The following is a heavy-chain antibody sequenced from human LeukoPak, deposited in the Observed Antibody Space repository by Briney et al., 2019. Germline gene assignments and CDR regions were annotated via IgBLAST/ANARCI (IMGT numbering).Heavy chain of an antibody. CDR1: GVTFCSYS. J-gene: IGHJ3*02. Sequence: KPGGSLRLSCAASGVTFCSYSMNWVRQAPGKGLEWVSSISSSSSYIYYADSVKGRFTISSDNAKNSLYLQMHSLRAEDTAVYYCAREIVGVAESGAFDIWGQGTMVTVSS. CDR2: ISSSSSYI. D-gene: IGHD1-26*01. CDR3: AREIVGVAESGAFDI. V-gene: IGHV3-21*01.